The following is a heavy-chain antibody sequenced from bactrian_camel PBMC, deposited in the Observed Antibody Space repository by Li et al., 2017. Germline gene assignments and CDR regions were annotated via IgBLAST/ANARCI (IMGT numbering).Heavy chain of an antibody. J-gene: IGHJ4*01. Sequence: HVQLVESGGGSVQAGGSLRLPCAASASANSRNCEGWFRQAPGKEREEIAGIYTGGGSTYYDDSVKGRFTVSQDNAGNTLSLQMNSLKTEDTAMYFCTQGVYWSTIGDIQRHQRGQGTQVTVS. CDR1: ASANSRNC. V-gene: IGHV3S54*01. D-gene: IGHD8*01. CDR3: TQGVYWSTIGDIQRHQ. CDR2: IYTGGGST.